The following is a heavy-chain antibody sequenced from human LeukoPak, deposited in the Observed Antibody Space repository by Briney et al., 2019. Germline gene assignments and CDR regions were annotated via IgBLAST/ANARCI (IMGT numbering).Heavy chain of an antibody. V-gene: IGHV4-34*01. CDR3: SRGVAAGGVFDY. Sequence: SETLSLTCAGYGGSYSGFSWNWIRQPPGKGLEWIGEINHSGSTTYNPSLKSRVTISVDTSKNQLSLKLSSVTAADTAVYYCSRGVAAGGVFDYWGQGTLVTVSS. CDR2: INHSGST. J-gene: IGHJ4*02. D-gene: IGHD3-16*01. CDR1: GGSYSGFS.